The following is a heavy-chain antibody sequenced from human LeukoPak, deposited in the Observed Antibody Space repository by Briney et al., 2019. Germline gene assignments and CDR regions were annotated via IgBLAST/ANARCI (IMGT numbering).Heavy chain of an antibody. Sequence: PGGSLRLSCAASGFTFSDYYMSWIRQAPGKGLGWVSYISSSGSTIYYADSVMGRFTISRVNAKNSLYLQMTSLRAADTAVCYWARNWGGSDYWGQGTLVTVSS. CDR3: ARNWGGSDY. CDR2: ISSSGSTI. V-gene: IGHV3-11*01. J-gene: IGHJ4*02. CDR1: GFTFSDYY. D-gene: IGHD7-27*01.